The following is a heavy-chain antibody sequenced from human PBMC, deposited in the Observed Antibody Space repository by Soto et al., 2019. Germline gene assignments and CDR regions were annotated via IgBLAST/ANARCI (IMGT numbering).Heavy chain of an antibody. J-gene: IGHJ4*02. CDR2: IYYSGST. CDR1: GGSISSSSYY. Sequence: SETLSLTCTVSGGSISSSSYYWGWIRQPPGKGLEWIGSIYYSGSTYYTPSLKSRVTISVDTSRIHFSLKLISVTAADTAVYYCARQSYDSSDYFDYWGQGTLVTVSS. CDR3: ARQSYDSSDYFDY. D-gene: IGHD3-22*01. V-gene: IGHV4-39*01.